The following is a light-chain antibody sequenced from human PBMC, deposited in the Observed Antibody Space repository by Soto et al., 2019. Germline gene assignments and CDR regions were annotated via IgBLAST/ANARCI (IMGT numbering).Light chain of an antibody. Sequence: DIRMTQSPSTLSASVGDRVTITCRASQSISSRLAWYQQKSGKAPKLLIYKASSLESGVPSRFSGSGSETEFILTISSLQPYDFATYYCQQYNSYFPTFGQGTKVEIK. CDR3: QQYNSYFPT. J-gene: IGKJ1*01. CDR2: KAS. V-gene: IGKV1-5*03. CDR1: QSISSR.